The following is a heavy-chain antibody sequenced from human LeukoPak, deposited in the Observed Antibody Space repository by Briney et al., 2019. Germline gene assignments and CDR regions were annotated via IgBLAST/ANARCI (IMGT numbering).Heavy chain of an antibody. CDR3: AKGIHQLVQKYGMDV. D-gene: IGHD5-24*01. Sequence: GGWLRLSCGAAGFVCDAQALRWVLDVPYTGLQRYWGVCGSGDSTYYGDSVKGRFSISRDNSKNMVYLQMNSLRAEDTAVYYCAKGIHQLVQKYGMDVWGRGTTVTVSS. V-gene: IGHV3-23*01. CDR2: VCGSGDST. CDR1: GFVCDAQA. J-gene: IGHJ6*01.